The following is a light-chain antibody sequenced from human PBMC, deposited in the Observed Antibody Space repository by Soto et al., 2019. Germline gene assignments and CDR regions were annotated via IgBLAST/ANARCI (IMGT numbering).Light chain of an antibody. CDR3: QQFNSYPFT. J-gene: IGKJ3*01. V-gene: IGKV1-13*02. CDR2: DAS. CDR1: QGISSA. Sequence: AILLTQSPSSLSASVGDRVTITCRASQGISSALAWYQQKPGKAPKLLIYDASSWESGVPSRFSGSGSGTDFTLTISSLQPEDFAAYYCQQFNSYPFTFGPGTKVDIK.